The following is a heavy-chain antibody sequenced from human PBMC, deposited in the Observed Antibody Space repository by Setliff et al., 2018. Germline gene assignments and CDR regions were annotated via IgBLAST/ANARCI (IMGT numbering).Heavy chain of an antibody. CDR2: ISWDGYNK. CDR3: AREMGFSTIDS. J-gene: IGHJ4*02. V-gene: IGHV3-43*01. D-gene: IGHD1-1*01. CDR1: GFRFDDDT. Sequence: GGSLSLSCAASGFRFDDDTMHWVRQAPGKGLEWVSLISWDGYNKYYADSVKGRFTISRDNTNNFLYLQMNSLKIDDTALYYCAREMGFSTIDSWGQGTLVTVSS.